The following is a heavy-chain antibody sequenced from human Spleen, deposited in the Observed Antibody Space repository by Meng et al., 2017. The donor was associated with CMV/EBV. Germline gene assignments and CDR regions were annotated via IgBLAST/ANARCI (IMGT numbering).Heavy chain of an antibody. J-gene: IGHJ6*02. V-gene: IGHV1-69*05. CDR3: ARGDFRYSSSSGYYYYGMEV. CDR2: IIPIFGTA. Sequence: SVKVSCKASGGTFSSYAISWVRQAPGQGLEWMGGIIPIFGTANYAQNFQGRVTITTDESTSTAYMELSSLTSEDTAVYYCARGDFRYSSSSGYYYYGMEVWGQGTTVTVSS. CDR1: GGTFSSYA. D-gene: IGHD6-6*01.